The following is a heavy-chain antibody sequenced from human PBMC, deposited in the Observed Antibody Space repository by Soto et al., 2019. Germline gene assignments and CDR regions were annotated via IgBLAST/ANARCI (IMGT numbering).Heavy chain of an antibody. CDR1: GGSFSGYY. D-gene: IGHD2-2*02. CDR3: ARDQPPRIVVVPAAIRPYGMDV. CDR2: INHSGST. J-gene: IGHJ6*02. Sequence: SETLSLTCAVYGGSFSGYYWSWIRQPPGKGLEWIGEINHSGSTNYNPSLKSRVTISVDTSKNQFSLKLSSVTAADMAVYYCARDQPPRIVVVPAAIRPYGMDVWGQGTTVTVSS. V-gene: IGHV4-34*01.